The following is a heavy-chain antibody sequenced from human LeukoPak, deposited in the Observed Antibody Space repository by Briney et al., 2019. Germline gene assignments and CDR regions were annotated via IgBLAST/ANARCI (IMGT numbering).Heavy chain of an antibody. CDR1: GGSISTYQ. Sequence: SETLSLSWTVSGGSISTYQWSWVRQPPGKGLEWIGEIYHSGSTNYNPSLKSRVTISVDKSKNQFSLKLSSVTAADTAVYYCAVGGVYLLGGAEAFDIWGQARKLGDSS. J-gene: IGHJ3*02. CDR3: AVGGVYLLGGAEAFDI. CDR2: IYHSGST. V-gene: IGHV4-4*02. D-gene: IGHD3-16*01.